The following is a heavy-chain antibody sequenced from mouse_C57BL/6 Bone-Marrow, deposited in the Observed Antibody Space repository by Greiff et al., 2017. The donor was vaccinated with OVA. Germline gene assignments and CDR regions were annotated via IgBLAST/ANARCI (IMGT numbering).Heavy chain of an antibody. J-gene: IGHJ1*03. CDR1: GYTFTSYW. CDR2: IYPGSGST. D-gene: IGHD1-1*01. V-gene: IGHV1-55*01. Sequence: QVQLQQPGAELVKPGASVKMSCKASGYTFTSYWITWVTQRPGQGLEWIGDIYPGSGSTNYNEKFKSKATLTVDTSSSTAYMQLSRLKSEDSAVYYCAREIYYGSSWYFDVWGTGTTVTVSS. CDR3: AREIYYGSSWYFDV.